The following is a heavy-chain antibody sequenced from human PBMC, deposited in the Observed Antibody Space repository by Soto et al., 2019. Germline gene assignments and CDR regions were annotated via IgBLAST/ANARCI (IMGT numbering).Heavy chain of an antibody. V-gene: IGHV4-34*01. CDR1: GGSFSGYY. CDR2: INHSGST. J-gene: IGHJ6*02. D-gene: IGHD3-9*01. Sequence: SETLSLTCAVYGGSFSGYYWSWIRQPPGKGLEWIGEINHSGSTNYNPSLKSRVTISVDTSKNQFSLKLSSVTAADTAVYYCASRGPTGYPKYYYYDGMYVWGQGTTVT. CDR3: ASRGPTGYPKYYYYDGMYV.